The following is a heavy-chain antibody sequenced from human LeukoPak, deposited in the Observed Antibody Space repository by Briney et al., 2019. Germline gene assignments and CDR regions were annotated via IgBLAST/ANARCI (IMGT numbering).Heavy chain of an antibody. J-gene: IGHJ3*02. CDR3: ARDLQGAFDI. Sequence: PGGSLRLSCAASGFSFGSFGMHWVRQAPGKGLDWVAFIRYDGSKKYYADSVKGRFTISRDNSKNTLYLQMNSLRAEDTAVYYCARDLQGAFDIWGQGTMVTVSS. CDR2: IRYDGSKK. CDR1: GFSFGSFG. V-gene: IGHV3-30*02.